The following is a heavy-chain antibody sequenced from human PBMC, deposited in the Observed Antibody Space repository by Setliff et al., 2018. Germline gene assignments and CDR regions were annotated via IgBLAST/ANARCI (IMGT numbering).Heavy chain of an antibody. D-gene: IGHD3-3*01. Sequence: ASVKVSCKASGYTFTSYDINWVQQATGQGLEWMGWMNPNSGNTGYAQKFQGRVTITRNTSISTAYMELSSLRSEDTAVYYCARGRRGNYDFWSGYSNWFDPWGQGTLVTVSS. J-gene: IGHJ5*02. CDR1: GYTFTSYD. CDR3: ARGRRGNYDFWSGYSNWFDP. V-gene: IGHV1-8*03. CDR2: MNPNSGNT.